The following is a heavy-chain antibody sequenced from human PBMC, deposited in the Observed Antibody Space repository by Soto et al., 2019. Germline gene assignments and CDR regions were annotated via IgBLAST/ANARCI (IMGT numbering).Heavy chain of an antibody. CDR3: TGAESPDTAYFSLY. CDR1: GFTFSSYA. J-gene: IGHJ4*02. Sequence: GGSLRLSCAASGFTFSSYAMSWVRQAPGKGLEWVSDISGSGGTTNYADSVKGRFTISRDNSKNTLYLQMNSLRVDDSAVYYCTGAESPDTAYFSLYWGQGTPVTVSS. V-gene: IGHV3-23*01. D-gene: IGHD7-27*01. CDR2: ISGSGGTT.